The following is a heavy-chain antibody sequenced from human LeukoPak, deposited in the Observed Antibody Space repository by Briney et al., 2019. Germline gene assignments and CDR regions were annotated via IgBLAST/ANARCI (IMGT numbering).Heavy chain of an antibody. D-gene: IGHD5-24*01. CDR1: GFTFSTYW. CDR3: ARDGGGYDS. V-gene: IGHV3-7*01. Sequence: GGSLRLSCAASGFTFSTYWMSWVRQTPGKGLEWVANIKEDGSRQYYVDSVKGRFTISRDNAKNSLYLQMNSLRVEDTAVYYYARDGGGYDSWGQGTLVTVSS. J-gene: IGHJ5*01. CDR2: IKEDGSRQ.